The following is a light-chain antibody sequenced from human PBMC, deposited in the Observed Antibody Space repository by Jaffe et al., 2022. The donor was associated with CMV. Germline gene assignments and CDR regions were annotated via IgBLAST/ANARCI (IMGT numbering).Light chain of an antibody. Sequence: QSVLTQPSSVSGAPGQRVTISCTGSNSNIGAVYDVHWYQQPPGAAPKLLIFSNNNRPSGVPDRFSGSKSGTSASLAITGLQAEDEAYYYCQSYDNSLPWVFGGGTKLTVL. CDR2: SNN. J-gene: IGLJ3*02. V-gene: IGLV1-40*01. CDR3: QSYDNSLPWV. CDR1: NSNIGAVYD.